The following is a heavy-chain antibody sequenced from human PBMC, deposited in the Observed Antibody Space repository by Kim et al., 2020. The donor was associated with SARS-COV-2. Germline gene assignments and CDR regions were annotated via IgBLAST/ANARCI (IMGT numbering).Heavy chain of an antibody. D-gene: IGHD2-15*01. CDR3: ASGPRDGNNPLGYYMDV. V-gene: IGHV3-53*04. Sequence: KGRFTIARNNSKNTLYLQMNSLRAEDTAVYYCASGPRDGNNPLGYYMDVWGKGTTVTVSS. J-gene: IGHJ6*03.